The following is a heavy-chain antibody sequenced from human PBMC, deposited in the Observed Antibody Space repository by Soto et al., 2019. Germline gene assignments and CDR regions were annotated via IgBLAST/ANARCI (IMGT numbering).Heavy chain of an antibody. D-gene: IGHD3-3*01. CDR1: GFTFSSYA. Sequence: GGSLRLSCAASGFTFSSYAMNWVRQTPGKGLEWVSCIGSRGDDIYYIDSVKGRFTISRDNSKSTLYLHMTSLSAEDTAIYYCETAWRGGYYDMDVWGQGTAVTVSS. V-gene: IGHV3-23*01. CDR2: IGSRGDDI. J-gene: IGHJ6*02. CDR3: ETAWRGGYYDMDV.